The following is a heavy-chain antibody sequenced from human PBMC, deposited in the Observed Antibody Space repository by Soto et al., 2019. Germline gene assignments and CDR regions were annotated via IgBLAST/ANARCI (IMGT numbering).Heavy chain of an antibody. Sequence: QVQLVESGGGVVQPGRSLRLSCGASGFTFSNYGMHWVRQAPGQGLELVAFISNDGSNKNYGDSVKGRFSISRDNSENTLSLPLNSLRAEGTAVYFCAKDQLPVYYDHSRGPFDSWGQGTLVTVSS. D-gene: IGHD3-22*01. CDR3: AKDQLPVYYDHSRGPFDS. J-gene: IGHJ4*02. V-gene: IGHV3-30*18. CDR1: GFTFSNYG. CDR2: ISNDGSNK.